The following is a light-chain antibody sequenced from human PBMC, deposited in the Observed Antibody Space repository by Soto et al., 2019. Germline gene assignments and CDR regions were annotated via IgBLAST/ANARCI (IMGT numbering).Light chain of an antibody. V-gene: IGLV1-40*01. J-gene: IGLJ1*01. CDR3: QSYDSSLSGSNV. CDR1: SSNIGAGYD. Sequence: QSVLTQQPSVSGAPGQRVTISCTGSSSNIGAGYDVHWYQQLPGTAPKLLIYGNSNRPSGVPDRFSGSKSVTSASLAITGLRAEDEADYYCQSYDSSLSGSNVFGTGTNVTVL. CDR2: GNS.